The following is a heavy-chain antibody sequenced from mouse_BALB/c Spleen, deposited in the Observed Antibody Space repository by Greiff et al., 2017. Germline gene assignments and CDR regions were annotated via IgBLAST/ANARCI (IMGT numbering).Heavy chain of an antibody. CDR3: ARHEYAWFAY. Sequence: EVQRVESGGGLVQPGGSLKLSCAASGFTFSSYTMSWVRQTPEKRLEWVAYISNGGGSTYYPDTVKGRFTISRDNAKNTLYLQMSSLKSEDTAMYYCARHEYAWFAYWGQGTLVTVSA. CDR1: GFTFSSYT. J-gene: IGHJ3*01. V-gene: IGHV5-12-2*01. CDR2: ISNGGGST. D-gene: IGHD5-1*01.